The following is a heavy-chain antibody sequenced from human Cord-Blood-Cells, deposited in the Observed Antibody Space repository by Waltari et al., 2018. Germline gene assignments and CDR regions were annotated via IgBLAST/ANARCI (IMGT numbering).Heavy chain of an antibody. CDR1: GFTFSSDA. CDR3: ARASGDSSGYLTRVDY. V-gene: IGHV3-30*04. Sequence: QIQLVESGGGVVQPGRSLRLSCAASGFTFSSDAMHPVRQGPGKGLESVGVISYDGSNKYYSDPVKGRFTISRDNSTHTLYMKMNCMRAEDRVLYYCARASGDSSGYLTRVDYWGQRTL. J-gene: IGHJ4*02. D-gene: IGHD3-22*01. CDR2: ISYDGSNK.